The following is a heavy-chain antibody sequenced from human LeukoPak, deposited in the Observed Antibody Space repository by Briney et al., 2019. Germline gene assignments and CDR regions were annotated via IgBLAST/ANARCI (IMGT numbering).Heavy chain of an antibody. J-gene: IGHJ6*03. CDR3: ARQRGYSGYGVDYYYYYYMDV. D-gene: IGHD5-12*01. Sequence: GESLKISCKGSGYSFTSYWIGWVRQMPGKGLEWMGIIYPGDSDTRYSPSFQGQVTISADKSISTAYLQWSSLKASDTAMYYCARQRGYSGYGVDYYYYYYMDVWGKGTTVTISS. CDR1: GYSFTSYW. V-gene: IGHV5-51*01. CDR2: IYPGDSDT.